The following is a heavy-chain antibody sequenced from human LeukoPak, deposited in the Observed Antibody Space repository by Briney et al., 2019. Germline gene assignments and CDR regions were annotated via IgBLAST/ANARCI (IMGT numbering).Heavy chain of an antibody. CDR2: IYPGDSDT. CDR3: ARQPTKSYCGGDCFFDY. Sequence: GGSLRLSCKGSGYSFTSYWIGWVRQMPGKGLEWMGIIYPGDSDTRYSPSFQGQVTISADKSISTAYLQWSSLKASDTAMYYCARQPTKSYCGGDCFFDYWGQGTLVTVSS. J-gene: IGHJ4*02. V-gene: IGHV5-51*01. CDR1: GYSFTSYW. D-gene: IGHD2-21*02.